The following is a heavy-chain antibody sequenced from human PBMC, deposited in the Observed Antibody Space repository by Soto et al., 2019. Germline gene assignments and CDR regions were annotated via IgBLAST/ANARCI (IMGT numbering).Heavy chain of an antibody. V-gene: IGHV4-61*01. Sequence: QVQLQESGPGLVKPAETLSLTCSVSGASVTSGLYYWTWIRQPPGRGLEWMGFIYDGGGSNYSPSLRGRVTMSVDSSTNQFSLNLTSVIAADTAVYYCARADGREFDYDDVWGTRGDWFDPWGQGTLVTVSS. CDR1: GASVTSGLYY. CDR3: ARADGREFDYDDVWGTRGDWFDP. D-gene: IGHD3-16*01. CDR2: IYDGGGS. J-gene: IGHJ5*02.